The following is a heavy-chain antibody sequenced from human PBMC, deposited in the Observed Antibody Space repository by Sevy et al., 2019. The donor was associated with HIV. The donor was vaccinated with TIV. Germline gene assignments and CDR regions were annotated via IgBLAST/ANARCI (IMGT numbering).Heavy chain of an antibody. V-gene: IGHV4-39*02. CDR1: GDSITSSSYY. CDR2: IYYRGNT. D-gene: IGHD6-13*01. J-gene: IGHJ4*02. CDR3: ARRAYGSSHYFDY. Sequence: SETLSLTCSVSGDSITSSSYYWGWIRQPPGKGLEWIGIIYYRGNTYYNPSLKRRVTIFVDTSKNHFSLKLTSVTAADTAFYYCARRAYGSSHYFDYWGQGTLVTVSS.